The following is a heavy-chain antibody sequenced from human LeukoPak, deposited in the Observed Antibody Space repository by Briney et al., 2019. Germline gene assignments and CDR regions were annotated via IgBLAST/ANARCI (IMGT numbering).Heavy chain of an antibody. V-gene: IGHV3-21*03. CDR2: ISSSRSNI. J-gene: IGHJ3*02. Sequence: GGSLRLSCAASGFTFSIYSMNWVRQAPGKGLEWVSCISSSRSNIYYSDSVKGRFTISKDNAQKSLYLQMNIHTAADTAVDFCARDLRGLDAFDIWGQGTMVTVSS. CDR3: ARDLRGLDAFDI. CDR1: GFTFSIYS.